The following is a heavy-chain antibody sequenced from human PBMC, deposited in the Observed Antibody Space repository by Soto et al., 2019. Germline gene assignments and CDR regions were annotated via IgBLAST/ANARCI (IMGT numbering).Heavy chain of an antibody. CDR1: GGSISSSRYY. CDR2: IYSSGST. Sequence: PSETLSLTCTVSGGSISSSRYYWGWIRQPPGKGLEWIGSIYSSGSTYYNPSLKSRVTISVDTSKNQFSLKLSSVTAADTAVHYCGTPVSGGYQAFEVWGQGTMVTVSS. V-gene: IGHV4-39*01. J-gene: IGHJ3*01. D-gene: IGHD2-15*01. CDR3: GTPVSGGYQAFEV.